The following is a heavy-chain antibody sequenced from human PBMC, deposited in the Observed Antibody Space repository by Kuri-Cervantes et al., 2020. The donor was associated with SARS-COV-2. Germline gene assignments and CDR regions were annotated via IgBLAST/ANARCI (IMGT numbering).Heavy chain of an antibody. V-gene: IGHV3-7*01. CDR2: IKEDGGIK. D-gene: IGHD6-19*01. Sequence: GESLKISCAASGFTFNSYFMSWLRQAPGKGLEWVANIKEDGGIKYYVDSVKGRFTISRDNAEKSVYLQMNSLRAEDTAVYYCAKGIAVATGYFDYWGQGTLVTVS. CDR1: GFTFNSYF. J-gene: IGHJ4*02. CDR3: AKGIAVATGYFDY.